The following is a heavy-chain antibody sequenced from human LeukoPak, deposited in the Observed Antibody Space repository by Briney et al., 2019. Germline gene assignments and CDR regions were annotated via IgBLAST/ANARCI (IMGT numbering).Heavy chain of an antibody. Sequence: GASVKVSCKASGGTFSSYAISWVRQAPGQGLEWMGGIIPIFGTANYAQKFQGRVTITADESTSTAYMELSSLRSEDTAVYYCAKELGYCSSTSCHYWGQGTLVTVSS. J-gene: IGHJ4*02. D-gene: IGHD2-2*01. V-gene: IGHV1-69*13. CDR3: AKELGYCSSTSCHY. CDR2: IIPIFGTA. CDR1: GGTFSSYA.